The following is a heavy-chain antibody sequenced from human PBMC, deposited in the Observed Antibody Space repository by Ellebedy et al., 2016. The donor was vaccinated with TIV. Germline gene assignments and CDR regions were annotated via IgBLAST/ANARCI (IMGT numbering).Heavy chain of an antibody. J-gene: IGHJ4*02. V-gene: IGHV5-51*01. CDR1: GYTFTSYC. D-gene: IGHD2-2*01. CDR2: IYPDDSDA. Sequence: GGSLRLXXKGSGYTFTSYCIGWVRQMPGKGLEWMGIIYPDDSDAGYSPSFQGQVTISADKSISTAYLQWSSLKASDTAMYYCARRTPYCSSTSCYLDYWGQGTLVTVSS. CDR3: ARRTPYCSSTSCYLDY.